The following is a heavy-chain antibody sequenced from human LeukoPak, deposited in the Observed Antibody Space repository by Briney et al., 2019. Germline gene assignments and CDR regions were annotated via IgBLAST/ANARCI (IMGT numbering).Heavy chain of an antibody. J-gene: IGHJ4*02. CDR3: ARGTSSWYLDY. CDR2: IYPRDSDT. V-gene: IGHV5-51*01. CDR1: GYSFTSYW. Sequence: GESLQISCKGSGYSFTSYWIGWVRQLPGKGLEWMGIIYPRDSDTRYSPSFQGQVTISADKSISTAYLQWSSLKASDTAMYYCARGTSSWYLDYWGQGTLVTVSS. D-gene: IGHD2-2*01.